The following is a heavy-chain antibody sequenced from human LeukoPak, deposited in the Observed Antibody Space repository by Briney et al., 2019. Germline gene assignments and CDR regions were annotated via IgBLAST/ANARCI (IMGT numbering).Heavy chain of an antibody. Sequence: PSETLSLTCTISGYSISSGYYWGWIRQPPGKGLEWIGNICHSGSTYYNPSLKSRVTIAVDTSKNQFSLKLSSVTAADTAMYFCARDLDYGGNSAFDYWGQGTLVTVSS. J-gene: IGHJ4*02. CDR2: ICHSGST. D-gene: IGHD4-23*01. CDR3: ARDLDYGGNSAFDY. CDR1: GYSISSGYY. V-gene: IGHV4-38-2*02.